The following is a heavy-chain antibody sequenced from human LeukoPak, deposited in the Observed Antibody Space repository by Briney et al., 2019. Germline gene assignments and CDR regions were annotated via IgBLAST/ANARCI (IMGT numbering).Heavy chain of an antibody. J-gene: IGHJ6*03. V-gene: IGHV4-34*01. D-gene: IGHD6-13*01. Sequence: SETLSLTCAVYGGSFSGYYWSWIRQPPGKGLEWIGEINHSGSTNYNPSLKSRVTISVDTSKNQFSLKLSSVTAADTAVYYCARTYSRFYYFYMDVWGKGTSVTISS. CDR1: GGSFSGYY. CDR3: ARTYSRFYYFYMDV. CDR2: INHSGST.